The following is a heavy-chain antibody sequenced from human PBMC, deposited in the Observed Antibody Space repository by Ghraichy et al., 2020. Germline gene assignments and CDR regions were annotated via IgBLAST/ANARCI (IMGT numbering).Heavy chain of an antibody. D-gene: IGHD2-2*01. J-gene: IGHJ6*02. CDR3: AKDIVVVPADYYGMAV. V-gene: IGHV3-43*02. CDR1: GFTFDDYA. Sequence: LSLTCAASGFTFDDYAMHWVRQAPGKGLEWVSLITWDVATTSYADSVKGRFTISRDNNKNSLTLQMNSLRTEDTALYYCAKDIVVVPADYYGMAVWGQGTTVIVSS. CDR2: ITWDVATT.